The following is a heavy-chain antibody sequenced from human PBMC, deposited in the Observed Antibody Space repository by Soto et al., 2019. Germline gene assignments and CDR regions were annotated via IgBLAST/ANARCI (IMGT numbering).Heavy chain of an antibody. CDR1: GFTFNNYI. V-gene: IGHV3-23*01. J-gene: IGHJ1*01. CDR2: IAGSFGTT. CDR3: DKDPPYGMYYFQH. Sequence: EVQLLESGGGLVQPGGSLRLSCAASGFTFNNYIMNWVRQAPGKGLEWVSTIAGSFGTTAYADSVKGRFTISRDNSQNSLFLQMNSLRAEDSAIYYCDKDPPYGMYYFQHWGQGTPVTVSS. D-gene: IGHD1-26*01.